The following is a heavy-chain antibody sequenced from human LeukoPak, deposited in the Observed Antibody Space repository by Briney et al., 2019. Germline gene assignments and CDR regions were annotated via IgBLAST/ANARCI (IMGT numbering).Heavy chain of an antibody. CDR1: GFTFSSYA. Sequence: GGSLRLSCTASGFTFSSYAMSWVRQAPGKGLEWVSVISGSGGGTYYADSVKGRFTISRDTSKNTLFLQMNSLRDEDTAVYYCARSVIAVAGYDAFDIWGQGTVVTVSS. CDR3: ARSVIAVAGYDAFDI. D-gene: IGHD6-19*01. J-gene: IGHJ3*02. CDR2: ISGSGGGT. V-gene: IGHV3-23*01.